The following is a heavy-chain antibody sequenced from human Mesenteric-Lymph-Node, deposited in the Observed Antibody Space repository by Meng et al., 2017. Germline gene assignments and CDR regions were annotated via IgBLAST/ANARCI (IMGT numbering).Heavy chain of an antibody. V-gene: IGHV3-7*01. Sequence: GGPLRLSCATSGFSFTTYWMSWVRQAPGKGLEWVANIKQDGSEKYYVDSMKGRFTISRDNAKNSLYLQMNSLRAEDTAVYYCARLIWDFDYWGQGTLVTAPQ. CDR1: GFSFTTYW. CDR2: IKQDGSEK. J-gene: IGHJ4*02. CDR3: ARLIWDFDY. D-gene: IGHD3-16*01.